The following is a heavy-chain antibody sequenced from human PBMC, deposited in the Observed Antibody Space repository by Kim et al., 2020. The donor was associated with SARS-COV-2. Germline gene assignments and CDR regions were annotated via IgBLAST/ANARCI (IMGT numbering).Heavy chain of an antibody. CDR2: I. Sequence: ISYADSVKGRFTISRDNAKNSLYLQMNSLRAEDTAVYYCARGANTAIPHYWGQGTLVTVSS. V-gene: IGHV3-21*01. D-gene: IGHD2-21*02. CDR3: ARGANTAIPHY. J-gene: IGHJ4*02.